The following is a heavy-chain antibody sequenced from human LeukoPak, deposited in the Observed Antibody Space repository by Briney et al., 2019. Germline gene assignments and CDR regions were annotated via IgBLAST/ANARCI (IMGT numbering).Heavy chain of an antibody. D-gene: IGHD4-23*01. CDR2: VYYSGST. Sequence: PSQTLSLTCTVSGGSISSGGYYWSWIRQPPGKGLEWIGYVYYSGSTNYNPSLMGRVTMSVDTSKKQFSLKLSSVTAADTAVYYCARPRTVAPQGDAFDIWGQGTMATVSS. CDR1: GGSISSGGYY. CDR3: ARPRTVAPQGDAFDI. V-gene: IGHV4-61*08. J-gene: IGHJ3*02.